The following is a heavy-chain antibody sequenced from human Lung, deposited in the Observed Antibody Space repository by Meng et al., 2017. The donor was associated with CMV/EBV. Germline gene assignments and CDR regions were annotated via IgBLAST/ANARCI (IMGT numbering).Heavy chain of an antibody. CDR2: INPDSGGT. J-gene: IGHJ6*02. D-gene: IGHD3-10*01. CDR1: GYTLTDYY. V-gene: IGHV1-2*02. CDR3: GRVGGMTTRVRGVRYHSCLDV. Sequence: ASVKVSXKPSGYTLTDYYLHWVRQAPGQGLEWMGWINPDSGGTYFAQKCQGRVTMTRDTSISTAYMELSSLRSADTAVYYCGRVGGMTTRVRGVRYHSCLDVWGQGXTVTVSS.